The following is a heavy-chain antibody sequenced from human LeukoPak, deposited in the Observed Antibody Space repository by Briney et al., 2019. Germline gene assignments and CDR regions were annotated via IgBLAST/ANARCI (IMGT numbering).Heavy chain of an antibody. CDR3: ARSHSVWTSFDY. CDR2: IYYSGST. V-gene: IGHV4-61*01. CDR1: GYSISSSYY. D-gene: IGHD3/OR15-3a*01. Sequence: SETLSLTCVVSGYSISSSYYWSWIRQPPGKGLEWIGYIYYSGSTNYNPSLKSRVTISVDTSKNQFSLKLSSVTAADTAVYYCARSHSVWTSFDYWGQGTLVTVSS. J-gene: IGHJ4*02.